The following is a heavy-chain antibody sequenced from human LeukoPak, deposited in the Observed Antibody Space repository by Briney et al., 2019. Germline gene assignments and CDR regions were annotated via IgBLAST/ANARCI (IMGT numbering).Heavy chain of an antibody. Sequence: ASVKVSCKASGYTFTGYYMHWVRQAPGQGLEWMGRINPNSGGTNYAQKFQGRVTMTRDTSTSTAYMELSRLRSDDTAVYYCARDSDTYDYVWGSYQFDYWGQGTLVTVSS. CDR3: ARDSDTYDYVWGSYQFDY. CDR1: GYTFTGYY. J-gene: IGHJ4*02. D-gene: IGHD3-16*02. CDR2: INPNSGGT. V-gene: IGHV1-2*06.